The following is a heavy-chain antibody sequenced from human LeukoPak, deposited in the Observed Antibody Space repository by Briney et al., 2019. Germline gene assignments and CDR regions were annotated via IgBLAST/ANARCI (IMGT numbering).Heavy chain of an antibody. D-gene: IGHD4-11*01. V-gene: IGHV3-33*01. Sequence: GGSLRLSCAASGFTFRTHGMYWVRQAPGKGLEWVAVIWSDGSYKYYADSVKGRFTISRDFSKNTLYLQMNSLRAEDTAVYYCAREYINYVQDYWGQGTLVTVSS. CDR3: AREYINYVQDY. CDR2: IWSDGSYK. J-gene: IGHJ4*02. CDR1: GFTFRTHG.